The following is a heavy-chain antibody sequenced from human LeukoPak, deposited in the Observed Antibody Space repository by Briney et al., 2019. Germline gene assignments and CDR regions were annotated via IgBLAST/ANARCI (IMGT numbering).Heavy chain of an antibody. V-gene: IGHV3-30*04. CDR3: AKDSTTVLYYFDY. J-gene: IGHJ4*02. D-gene: IGHD4-17*01. CDR1: GFTFSNYA. CDR2: ISYDGSDK. Sequence: PGGSLRLSCAASGFTFSNYAMHWVRQAPGKGLEWVAVISYDGSDKTYAGSVKGRFTISRDNAKNSLYLQMNSLRAEDTALYYCAKDSTTVLYYFDYWGQGTLVTVSS.